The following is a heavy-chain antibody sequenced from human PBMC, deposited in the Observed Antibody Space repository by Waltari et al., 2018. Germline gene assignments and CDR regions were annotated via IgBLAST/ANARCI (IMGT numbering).Heavy chain of an antibody. D-gene: IGHD5-12*01. J-gene: IGHJ5*02. Sequence: QLQLQESGPGLVKPSETLSLTCTVSGGSISSSSYYWGWIRQSPGKGLEWIGSIYYSGRTYSNPTLKSRVTISGDTSKNQFSLKLSSVTASDTAVYYCARHWKKSGYRFDPWGQGTLVTVSS. CDR3: ARHWKKSGYRFDP. CDR1: GGSISSSSYY. CDR2: IYYSGRT. V-gene: IGHV4-39*01.